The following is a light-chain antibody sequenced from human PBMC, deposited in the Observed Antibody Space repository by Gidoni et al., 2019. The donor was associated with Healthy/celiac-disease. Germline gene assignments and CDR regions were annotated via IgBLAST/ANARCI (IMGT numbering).Light chain of an antibody. CDR1: QSISSY. CDR2: AAS. V-gene: IGKV1-39*01. J-gene: IGKJ1*01. CDR3: QQSYSTLLA. Sequence: DIQMTQSPSSLSASVEDRVTITCRASQSISSYLNWYQQKPGKAPKLLIYAASSLQSGVPSRFSGSGSGTDFTLTISSLQPEDFATYYCQQSYSTLLAFGQGTKVEIK.